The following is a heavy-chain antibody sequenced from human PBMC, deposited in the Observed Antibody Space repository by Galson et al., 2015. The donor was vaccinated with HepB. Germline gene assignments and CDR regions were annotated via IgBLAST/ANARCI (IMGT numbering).Heavy chain of an antibody. J-gene: IGHJ4*02. CDR3: ARLHSTTWYVDY. CDR1: GGSISRHY. Sequence: TLSLTCTVSGGSISRHYWTWIRQSPGKGLGWIAYMYHTGSTRYNPSLMSRVTISMDTSKNQFSLRLGSVTAADTGVYFCARLHSTTWYVDYWGQGALVTVSS. D-gene: IGHD6-13*01. CDR2: MYHTGST. V-gene: IGHV4-59*08.